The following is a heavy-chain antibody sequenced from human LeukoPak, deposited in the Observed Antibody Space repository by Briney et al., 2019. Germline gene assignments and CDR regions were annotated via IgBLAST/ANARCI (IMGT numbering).Heavy chain of an antibody. Sequence: GGSLRLSCAASGLTVSSSHMNWVRQAPGRGLEWVSVIYSGGSAYYADSVKGRFTVSRDISKNTLFLQMNILRVEDTAVYYCARDRANYGSTLDAFDIWGHGTMVTVSS. J-gene: IGHJ3*02. D-gene: IGHD3-10*01. CDR1: GLTVSSSH. CDR3: ARDRANYGSTLDAFDI. CDR2: IYSGGSA. V-gene: IGHV3-66*01.